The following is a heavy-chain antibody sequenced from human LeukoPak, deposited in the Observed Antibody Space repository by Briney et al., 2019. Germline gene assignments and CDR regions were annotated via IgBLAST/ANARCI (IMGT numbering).Heavy chain of an antibody. CDR1: GYTFTSYA. J-gene: IGHJ6*02. D-gene: IGHD6-19*01. V-gene: IGHV1-3*01. Sequence: ASVKVSCKASGYTFTSYAMHWVRQAPGQRLEWMGWINAGNGNTKYSQKFQGRVTMTRNTSISTAYMELSSLRSEDTAVYYCARGWTVAGILGGSYYYYGMDVWGLGTTVSVSS. CDR3: ARGWTVAGILGGSYYYYGMDV. CDR2: INAGNGNT.